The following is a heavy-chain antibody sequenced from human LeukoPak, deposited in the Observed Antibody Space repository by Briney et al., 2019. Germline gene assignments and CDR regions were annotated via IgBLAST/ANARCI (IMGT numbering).Heavy chain of an antibody. CDR3: AKGKVPAAILYFDY. CDR2: IRYDGSNK. CDR1: GFTFSSYG. Sequence: PGGSLRLSCAASGFTFSSYGMHWVRQAPGKGLEWVAFIRYDGSNKYYADSVKGRFTISRDKSKNTLYLQMNSLRAEDTAVYYCAKGKVPAAILYFDYWGQGTLVTVSS. V-gene: IGHV3-30*02. J-gene: IGHJ4*02. D-gene: IGHD2-2*02.